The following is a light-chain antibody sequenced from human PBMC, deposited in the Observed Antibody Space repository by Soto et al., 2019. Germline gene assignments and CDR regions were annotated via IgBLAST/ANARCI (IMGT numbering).Light chain of an antibody. CDR3: QQYGSSPRT. CDR1: QSVSSSY. Sequence: EIGLTQPPGTLSLSPGERAILSCRASQSVSSSYLAWYRQKPGQAPSLLIYGASSRATGIPDRFSGSGSGTDFTLTISRLEPEDFAVYYCQQYGSSPRTFGQGTKVDIK. CDR2: GAS. V-gene: IGKV3-20*01. J-gene: IGKJ1*01.